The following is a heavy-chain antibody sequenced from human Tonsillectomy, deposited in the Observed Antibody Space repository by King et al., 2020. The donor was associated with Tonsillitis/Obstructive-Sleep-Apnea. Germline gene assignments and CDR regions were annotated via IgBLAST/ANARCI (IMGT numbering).Heavy chain of an antibody. CDR3: ARGAGITSYHFDC. CDR2: IYHSGST. CDR1: GGSFSGYY. D-gene: IGHD3-10*01. Sequence: VQLQQWGAGLLKPSETLSLTCAVYGGSFSGYYWSWIRQPPGKGLEWIGEIYHSGSTNYNPSLKSRVTISVDTSKNQFSLNLSSVTAADTAVYYCARGAGITSYHFDCWGQGTLVTVSS. J-gene: IGHJ4*02. V-gene: IGHV4-34*01.